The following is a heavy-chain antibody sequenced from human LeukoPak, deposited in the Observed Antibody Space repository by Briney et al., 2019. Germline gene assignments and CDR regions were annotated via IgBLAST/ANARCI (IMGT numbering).Heavy chain of an antibody. Sequence: GGSLRLSCAASGFTFSSYSMNWVRQAPGKGLEWVSSISSSSSYIYYADSVKGRFTISRDNAKNTLYLQMNSLRAEDTAVYYCAKDRILRIVGATTNYYYYYMDVWGKGTTVTVSS. V-gene: IGHV3-21*01. CDR1: GFTFSSYS. CDR2: ISSSSSYI. CDR3: AKDRILRIVGATTNYYYYYMDV. D-gene: IGHD1-26*01. J-gene: IGHJ6*03.